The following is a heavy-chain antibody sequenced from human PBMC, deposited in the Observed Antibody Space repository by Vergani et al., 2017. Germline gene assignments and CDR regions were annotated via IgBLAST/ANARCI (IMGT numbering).Heavy chain of an antibody. J-gene: IGHJ1*01. CDR3: ARPRFTPXCSGGSCHAEYFQH. V-gene: IGHV1-69*13. Sequence: QVQLVQSGAEVKKPGSSVKVSCKASGGTFSSYAISWVRQATGQGLEWMGRIIPISGTANYAQQFQGRVTITADESTSTAYMELSSLRSEDTAVYYCARPRFTPXCSGGSCHAEYFQHWGQGTLVTVSS. CDR2: IIPISGTA. CDR1: GGTFSSYA. D-gene: IGHD2-15*01.